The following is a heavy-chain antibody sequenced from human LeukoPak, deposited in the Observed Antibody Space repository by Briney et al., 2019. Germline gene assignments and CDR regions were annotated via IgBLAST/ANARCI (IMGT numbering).Heavy chain of an antibody. J-gene: IGHJ5*02. CDR1: GFTFSDYY. Sequence: RSGGSLRFSCAASGFTFSDYYMSWIRQAPGKGLGWVSYISSSGSTIYYADSVKGRFTISRDNAKNSLYLQMNSLRAEDTAVYYCASHLDYSDRFDPWGQGTLVTVSS. CDR2: ISSSGSTI. V-gene: IGHV3-11*01. D-gene: IGHD4-17*01. CDR3: ASHLDYSDRFDP.